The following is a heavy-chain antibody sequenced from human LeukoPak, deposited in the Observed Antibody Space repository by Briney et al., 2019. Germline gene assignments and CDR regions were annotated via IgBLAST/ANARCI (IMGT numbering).Heavy chain of an antibody. CDR1: GYSISSGYY. CDR2: IYYGGST. V-gene: IGHV4-38-2*02. J-gene: IGHJ4*02. CDR3: ARHGNHYYGSGGFDY. Sequence: SETLSLTCTVSGYSISSGYYWGWIRQHPGKGLDWIGSIYYGGSTYYNPSLRSRVTTSVDTSKNQFSLKLTSVTAADTAVYYCARHGNHYYGSGGFDYWGQGTLVTVSS. D-gene: IGHD3-10*01.